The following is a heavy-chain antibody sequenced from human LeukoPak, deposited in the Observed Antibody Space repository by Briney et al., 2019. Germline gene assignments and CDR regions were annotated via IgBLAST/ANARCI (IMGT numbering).Heavy chain of an antibody. V-gene: IGHV4-59*01. CDR2: IYYRGST. CDR3: ARGGGDQLNFDY. CDR1: GGSISSYY. J-gene: IGHJ4*02. D-gene: IGHD2-2*01. Sequence: SETLSLTCTVSGGSISSYYWSWIRQPPGKGLEWIGYIYYRGSTNYNPSLKSRVTISVDTSKNQFSLKLSSVTAADTAVYYCARGGGDQLNFDYWGQGTLVTVSS.